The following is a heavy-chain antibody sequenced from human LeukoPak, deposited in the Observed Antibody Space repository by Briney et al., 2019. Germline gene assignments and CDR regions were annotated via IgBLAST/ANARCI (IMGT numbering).Heavy chain of an antibody. CDR1: GYTFTSYY. CDR3: ARDSLPTEIIYAEYFQH. J-gene: IGHJ1*01. CDR2: INPSGGSA. V-gene: IGHV1-46*01. Sequence: ASVKVSCTASGYTFTSYYMHWVRRAPGQGLEWMGIINPSGGSASYAQKFQGRVTMTRDTSTSTVYMELSSLRSEDTAVYYCARDSLPTEIIYAEYFQHWGQGTLVTVSS. D-gene: IGHD2/OR15-2a*01.